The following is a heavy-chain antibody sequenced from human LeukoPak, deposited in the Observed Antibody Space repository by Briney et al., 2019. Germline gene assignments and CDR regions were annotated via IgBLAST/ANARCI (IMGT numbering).Heavy chain of an antibody. D-gene: IGHD1-26*01. CDR1: VGSISSSSYY. V-gene: IGHV4-39*01. CDR3: ARHERGGSYSRGYFDY. CDR2: IYYSGST. Sequence: PSETLSLTCTVSVGSISSSSYYWGWTRQPPGKGLEWIGSIYYSGSTYYNPSLKSRVTISVDTSKNQFSLKLSSVTAADTAVYYCARHERGGSYSRGYFDYWGQGTLVTVSS. J-gene: IGHJ4*02.